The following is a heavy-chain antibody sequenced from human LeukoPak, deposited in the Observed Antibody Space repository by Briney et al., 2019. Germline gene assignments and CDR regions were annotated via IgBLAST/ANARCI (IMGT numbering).Heavy chain of an antibody. J-gene: IGHJ5*02. CDR1: GGSVSSYY. Sequence: SETLSLTCTVSGGSVSSYYWSWIRQPPGKGLEWIGYIYTSGSTNYNPSLKSRVTISVDTSKNQFSLKLSSVTAADTAVYYCARGRDGYNYLWGQGTLVTVSS. CDR2: IYTSGST. CDR3: ARGRDGYNYL. D-gene: IGHD5-24*01. V-gene: IGHV4-4*09.